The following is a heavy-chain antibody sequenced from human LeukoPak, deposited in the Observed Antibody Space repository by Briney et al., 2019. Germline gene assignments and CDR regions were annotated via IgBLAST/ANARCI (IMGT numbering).Heavy chain of an antibody. V-gene: IGHV3-30-3*01. J-gene: IGHJ4*02. CDR1: GYTFTSYY. CDR2: ISYDGSNK. Sequence: SCKASGYTFTSYYMHWVRQAPGKGLEWVAVISYDGSNKYYADSVKGRFTISRDNSKNTLYLQMNSLRAEDTAVYYCASTPDSSGYYLAFDYWGQGTLVTVSS. D-gene: IGHD3-22*01. CDR3: ASTPDSSGYYLAFDY.